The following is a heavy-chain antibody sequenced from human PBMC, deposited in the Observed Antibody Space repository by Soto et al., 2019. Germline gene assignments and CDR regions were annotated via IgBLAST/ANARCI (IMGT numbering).Heavy chain of an antibody. Sequence: GGSLRLSCEVSGFTLTSYGMNWVRQAPDKGLEWVSTIGRGGDTFYADSVRGRFTISRDNSKNTVFLQMNSLRAEDTALYFCAKDGTTAGIHYYGMDIWGQGTTVTVSS. CDR2: IGRGGDT. CDR1: GFTLTSYG. V-gene: IGHV3-23*01. CDR3: AKDGTTAGIHYYGMDI. D-gene: IGHD1-1*01. J-gene: IGHJ6*02.